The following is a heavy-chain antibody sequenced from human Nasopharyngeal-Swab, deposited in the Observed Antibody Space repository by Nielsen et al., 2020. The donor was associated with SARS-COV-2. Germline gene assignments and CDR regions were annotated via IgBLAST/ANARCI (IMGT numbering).Heavy chain of an antibody. CDR2: ISWNSGSI. V-gene: IGHV3-9*01. CDR1: GFTFGDYA. D-gene: IGHD3-10*01. Sequence: SLKISCAASGFTFGDYAMHWVRQAPGKGLEWVSGISWNSGSIGYADSVKGRFTISSDNAKKSLYLQMNSLRAEDTALYYCAKDLEEYYGSGSYYTWGKGTTVTVSS. J-gene: IGHJ6*04. CDR3: AKDLEEYYGSGSYYT.